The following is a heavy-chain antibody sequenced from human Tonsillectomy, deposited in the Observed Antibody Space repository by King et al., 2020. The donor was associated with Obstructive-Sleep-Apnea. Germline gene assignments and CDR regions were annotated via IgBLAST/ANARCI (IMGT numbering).Heavy chain of an antibody. J-gene: IGHJ6*02. Sequence: QLVQSGAEVKKPGSSVKVSCMASGDTFSSYAISCVRQAPGQGLEWWGGIIPIFVTANYAQKFQGGVTTTADESTRTAYMELSSRRSEETAVYYCARASDYGSGSYYNPRRLGDGMDVWGQGTTVTVSS. CDR2: IIPIFVTA. V-gene: IGHV1-69*01. CDR3: ARASDYGSGSYYNPRRLGDGMDV. CDR1: GDTFSSYA. D-gene: IGHD3-10*01.